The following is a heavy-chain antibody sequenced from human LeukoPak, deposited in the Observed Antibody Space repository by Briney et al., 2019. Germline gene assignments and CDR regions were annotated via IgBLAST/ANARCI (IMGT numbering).Heavy chain of an antibody. CDR1: GGSITSYY. CDR2: IYTSGNT. V-gene: IGHV4-4*07. Sequence: SETLSLTCAVSGGSITSYYWTWIRQPAGKGLECIGRIYTSGNTNYNPSLKSRVTMSLDTSKNQLSLKLSSVTAADTAVYYCARGQRMDVWGQGTTVTVSS. J-gene: IGHJ6*02. CDR3: ARGQRMDV. D-gene: IGHD5-24*01.